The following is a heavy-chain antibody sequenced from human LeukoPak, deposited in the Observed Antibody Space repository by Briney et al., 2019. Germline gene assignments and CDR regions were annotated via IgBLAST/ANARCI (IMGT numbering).Heavy chain of an antibody. CDR2: ISSSSSYI. CDR1: GFTLTTYS. J-gene: IGHJ6*02. CDR3: ARGLWTAHYYYYYGMDV. V-gene: IGHV3-21*01. D-gene: IGHD3/OR15-3a*01. Sequence: GGSLRLSCAASGFTLTTYSMNWVRQAPGKGLEWVSAISSSSSYIYYADSVKGRFTISRDNAKNSLYLQVNSLRAEDTAVYYCARGLWTAHYYYYYGMDVWGQGITVTVSS.